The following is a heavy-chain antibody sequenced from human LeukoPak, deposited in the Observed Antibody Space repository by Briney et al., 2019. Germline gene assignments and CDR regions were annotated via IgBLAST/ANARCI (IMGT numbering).Heavy chain of an antibody. Sequence: GGSLRLSCAASGFTFDDYAMHWVRQAPGKGLEWVSGISWNSGSIGYADSVKGRFTISRDNAKSSLYLQMNSLRAEDTALYYCAKATYSGYDGYFDYWGQGTLVTVSS. J-gene: IGHJ4*02. V-gene: IGHV3-9*01. CDR1: GFTFDDYA. D-gene: IGHD5-12*01. CDR2: ISWNSGSI. CDR3: AKATYSGYDGYFDY.